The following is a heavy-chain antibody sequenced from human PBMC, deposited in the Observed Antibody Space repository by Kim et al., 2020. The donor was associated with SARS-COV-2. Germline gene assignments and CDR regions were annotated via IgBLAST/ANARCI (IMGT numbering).Heavy chain of an antibody. CDR3: AKGGIPYYYDSSGYYGHDAFDI. V-gene: IGHV3-23*03. CDR2: IYSGGSST. J-gene: IGHJ3*02. CDR1: GFTFSSYA. D-gene: IGHD3-22*01. Sequence: GGSLRLSCAASGFTFSSYAMSWVRQAPGKGLEWVSVIYSGGSSTYYADSVKGRFTISRDNSKNTLYLQMNSLRAEDTAVYYCAKGGIPYYYDSSGYYGHDAFDIWGQGTMVTVSS.